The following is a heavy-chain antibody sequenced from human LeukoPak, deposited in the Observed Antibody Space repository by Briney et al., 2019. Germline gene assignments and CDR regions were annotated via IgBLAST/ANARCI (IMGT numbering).Heavy chain of an antibody. J-gene: IGHJ6*03. CDR1: GGTFSSYA. V-gene: IGHV1-69*13. CDR3: ASFRYCSGGSCSSDYYYMDV. Sequence: SVKVSCKASGGTFSSYAISWVRQAPGQGLEWMGGIIPMFGTTNYTQKFQDRVTITADQSTSTAYMELSSLRSEDTAVYYCASFRYCSGGSCSSDYYYMDVWGKGTTVTISS. D-gene: IGHD2-15*01. CDR2: IIPMFGTT.